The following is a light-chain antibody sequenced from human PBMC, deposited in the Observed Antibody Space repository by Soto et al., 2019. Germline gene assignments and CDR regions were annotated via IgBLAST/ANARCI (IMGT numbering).Light chain of an antibody. CDR2: KAS. CDR3: QHYNSYSEA. J-gene: IGKJ1*01. CDR1: QTISSW. Sequence: SPSTLSVSVGDRDTTTCRSSQTISSWLAWYQQKPGKAPKLLIYKASTLKSGVPSRFSGSGSGTEFTLTISSLQPDDFATYYCQHYNSYSEAFGQGPKVDI. V-gene: IGKV1-5*03.